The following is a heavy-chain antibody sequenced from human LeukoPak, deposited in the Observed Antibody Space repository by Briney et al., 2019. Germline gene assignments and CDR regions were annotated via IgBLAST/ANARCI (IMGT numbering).Heavy chain of an antibody. CDR3: AKDNPRDGFDI. J-gene: IGHJ3*02. CDR1: GFTFSSYS. V-gene: IGHV3-21*01. Sequence: GGSLRLSCAASGFTFSSYSMNWVRQAPGKGLEWVSSISSSSSYIYYADSVKGRFTISRDNAKNSLYLQMNSLRAEDTAVYYCAKDNPRDGFDIWGQGTMVTVSS. CDR2: ISSSSSYI.